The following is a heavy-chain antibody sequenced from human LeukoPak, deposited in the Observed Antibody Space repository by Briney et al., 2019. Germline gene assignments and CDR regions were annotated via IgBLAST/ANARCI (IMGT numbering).Heavy chain of an antibody. CDR2: ISSSSTYI. CDR1: GFIFSRDS. Sequence: GGCLRLSCAVSGFIFSRDSMKWVRQAGGKGREWVSSISSSSTYIHYADPVKGRFTISRDNAKYSLYLQMNSLRAEDTAVSYCARASYYYNSSGYTDYWGQGTLVTVSS. CDR3: ARASYYYNSSGYTDY. D-gene: IGHD3-22*01. V-gene: IGHV3-21*01. J-gene: IGHJ4*02.